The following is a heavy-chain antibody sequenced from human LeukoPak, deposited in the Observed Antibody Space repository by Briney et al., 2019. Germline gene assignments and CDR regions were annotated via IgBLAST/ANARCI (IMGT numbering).Heavy chain of an antibody. CDR3: AGLGYYDILTGYYTQYGMDV. J-gene: IGHJ6*02. D-gene: IGHD3-9*01. CDR2: IYYSGST. Sequence: SETLSLTCTVSGGSISSYYWSWIRQPPGKGLEWIGYIYYSGSTNYNPSLKSRVTISVDTSENQFSLKLSSVTAADTAVYYCAGLGYYDILTGYYTQYGMDVWGQGTTVTVSS. V-gene: IGHV4-59*08. CDR1: GGSISSYY.